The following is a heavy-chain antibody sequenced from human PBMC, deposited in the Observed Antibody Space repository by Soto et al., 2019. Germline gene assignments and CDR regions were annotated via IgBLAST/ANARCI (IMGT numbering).Heavy chain of an antibody. CDR3: AADPYCGGDCYFDY. J-gene: IGHJ4*02. CDR1: GYTFTSYA. CDR2: INAGNGNT. V-gene: IGHV1-3*01. Sequence: ASVKVSCKASGYTFTSYAMHWVRQAPGQRLEWMGWINAGNGNTKYSQKFQGRVTITRDTSTNTAYMELTSLRSEDTAVYYCAADPYCGGDCYFDYWGQGIMVTVSS. D-gene: IGHD2-21*02.